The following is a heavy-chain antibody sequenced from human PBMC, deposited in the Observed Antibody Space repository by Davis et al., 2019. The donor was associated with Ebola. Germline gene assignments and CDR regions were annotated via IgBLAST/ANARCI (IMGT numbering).Heavy chain of an antibody. J-gene: IGHJ6*02. D-gene: IGHD5-18*01. CDR1: GFTFSSYS. V-gene: IGHV3-48*01. CDR2: ISSSSSTI. Sequence: GGSLRLSCAASGFTFSSYSMNWVRQAPGKGLEWVSYISSSSSTIYYADSVKGRFTISRDNSKNTLYLQMNSLRAEDTAVYYCARGLRGYSYGRIHYYYGMDVWGQGTTVTVSS. CDR3: ARGLRGYSYGRIHYYYGMDV.